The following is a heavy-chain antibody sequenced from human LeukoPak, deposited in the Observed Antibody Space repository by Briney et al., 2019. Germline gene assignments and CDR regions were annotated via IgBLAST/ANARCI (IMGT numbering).Heavy chain of an antibody. CDR3: AREGGYSGYDDLYFDY. D-gene: IGHD5-12*01. CDR1: GFTFSSYS. Sequence: PGGSLRLSCAASGFTFSSYSMNWVRQAPGKGLEGVSSISSSSSYIYYADSVKGRFTISRDNAKNSLYLQMNSLRAEDTAVYYCAREGGYSGYDDLYFDYWGQGTLVTVSS. J-gene: IGHJ4*02. V-gene: IGHV3-21*01. CDR2: ISSSSSYI.